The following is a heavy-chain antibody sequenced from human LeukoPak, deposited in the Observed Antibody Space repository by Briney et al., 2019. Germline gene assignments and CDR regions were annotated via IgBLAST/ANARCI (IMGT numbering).Heavy chain of an antibody. CDR2: IWYGGSNK. CDR1: GFTFSSYG. V-gene: IGHV3-33*08. CDR3: ASDHTISMVTARAAFGF. D-gene: IGHD3-16*01. J-gene: IGHJ4*02. Sequence: PGRSLRLSCAASGFTFSSYGMHWVRQAPGKGLEWVAVIWYGGSNKYYADSVKGRFTISRDNAKNSLYLQMNSLRAEDTAVYYCASDHTISMVTARAAFGFWGQGTLVTVSS.